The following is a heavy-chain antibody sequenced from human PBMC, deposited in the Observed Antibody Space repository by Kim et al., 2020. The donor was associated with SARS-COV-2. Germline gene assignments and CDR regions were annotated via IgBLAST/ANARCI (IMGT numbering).Heavy chain of an antibody. CDR2: MYHSGST. Sequence: SETLSLTCTVSGGSISSYYWSWIRQPPGKGLEWIGHMYHSGSTKYNSSLKSRVTMSVDTSKNQFSLKLSSVTAADTAGYYCARRYTGTYYFDYWVQGTLV. D-gene: IGHD1-26*01. V-gene: IGHV4-59*08. J-gene: IGHJ4*02. CDR1: GGSISSYY. CDR3: ARRYTGTYYFDY.